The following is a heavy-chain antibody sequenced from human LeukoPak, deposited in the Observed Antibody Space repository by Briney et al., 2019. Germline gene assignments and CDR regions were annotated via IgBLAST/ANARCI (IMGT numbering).Heavy chain of an antibody. CDR1: DGSFGPYY. V-gene: IGHV4-34*01. Sequence: SETLSLTCAVSDGSFGPYYWGWIRQPPGKGLEYIGESNHSGSTNYNPSLKGRVTISVDKSKNQFSLRLSSLTAADTAVYCARGGNLHIFEIWGQGTMVTVSS. CDR2: SNHSGST. CDR3: ARGGNLHIFEI. D-gene: IGHD4-11*01. J-gene: IGHJ3*02.